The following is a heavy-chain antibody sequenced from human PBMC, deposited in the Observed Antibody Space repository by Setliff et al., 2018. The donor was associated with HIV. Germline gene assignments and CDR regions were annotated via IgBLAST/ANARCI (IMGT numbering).Heavy chain of an antibody. CDR2: INHSGKT. CDR1: GASFSGYY. J-gene: IGHJ5*02. Sequence: NPSETLSLTCAVYGASFSGYYWTWIRPPPGGGLEWIGDINHSGKTNYNRSLKSRVTISLDTSKNQFSLRLTSVTAADTAVYYCAREGGNGRSSWYGAYWYDPWGQGTLVTVSS. CDR3: AREGGNGRSSWYGAYWYDP. V-gene: IGHV4-34*01. D-gene: IGHD6-13*01.